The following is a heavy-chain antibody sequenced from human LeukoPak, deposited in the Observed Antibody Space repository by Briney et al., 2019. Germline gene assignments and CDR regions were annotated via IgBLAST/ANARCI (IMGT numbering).Heavy chain of an antibody. CDR3: ARDVSYSSDFNY. CDR1: GFIFSTYS. V-gene: IGHV3-21*01. Sequence: TGGSLRLSCAASGFIFSTYSMNWVRQAPGKGLEWVSSISSSSTYIYYADSMKGRFTISRDNAKNSPYLQMNSLRAEDTAVYYCARDVSYSSDFNYWGQGTLVTVSS. J-gene: IGHJ4*02. CDR2: ISSSSTYI. D-gene: IGHD6-19*01.